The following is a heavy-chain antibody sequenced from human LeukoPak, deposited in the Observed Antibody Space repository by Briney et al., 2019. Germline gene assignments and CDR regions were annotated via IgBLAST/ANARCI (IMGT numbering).Heavy chain of an antibody. Sequence: GGSLRLSCAASGFTFSSYWMSWVRQAPGKGLEWVANIKQDGSEKYYVDSVKGRFTISRDNAKNSLYLQMNSLRAEDTAVYYCARDAAGIAVAHTYYYYYYMDVWGKGTTVTISS. CDR3: ARDAAGIAVAHTYYYYYYMDV. CDR1: GFTFSSYW. D-gene: IGHD6-19*01. V-gene: IGHV3-7*01. CDR2: IKQDGSEK. J-gene: IGHJ6*03.